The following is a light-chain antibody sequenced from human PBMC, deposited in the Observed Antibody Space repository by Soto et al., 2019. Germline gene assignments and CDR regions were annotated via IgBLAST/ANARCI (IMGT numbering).Light chain of an antibody. CDR3: QQSYNTPLT. CDR2: AAS. Sequence: DIQMTQSPSSLSASVGDRVTISCRASQSITNYLNWYQQKPGKAPNLLIYAASSLQGGVPSRFSGSGSSTDFTLTTSSLQPADVSTYFCQQSYNTPLTFGGGTKVEIK. J-gene: IGKJ4*01. V-gene: IGKV1-39*01. CDR1: QSITNY.